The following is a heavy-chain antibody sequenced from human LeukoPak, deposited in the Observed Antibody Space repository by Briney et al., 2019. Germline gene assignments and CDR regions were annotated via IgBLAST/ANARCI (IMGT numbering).Heavy chain of an antibody. J-gene: IGHJ3*02. Sequence: GGSLRLSCAASGFTFSSYWMSWVRQAPGKGLEWVANIKQDGSEKYYADSMKGRFTISRDNAKNSLYLQMNSLRAEDTAVYYCARSTVAGQLKADAFDIWGQGTMVTVSS. D-gene: IGHD6-19*01. V-gene: IGHV3-7*01. CDR1: GFTFSSYW. CDR2: IKQDGSEK. CDR3: ARSTVAGQLKADAFDI.